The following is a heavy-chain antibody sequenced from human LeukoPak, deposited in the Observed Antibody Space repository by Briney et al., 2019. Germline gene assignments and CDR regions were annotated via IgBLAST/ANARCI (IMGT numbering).Heavy chain of an antibody. Sequence: SQTLSLTCVISGDSFSGNSVAWNWIRQSPSRGLDWLGRTYYRSNWINEYAASVKSRMSIDPDTSKNQFSLQLYSVTPEDTAIYYCAREESRTFAYWGQGTLVTVSS. J-gene: IGHJ4*02. CDR2: TYYRSNWIN. CDR1: GDSFSGNSVA. CDR3: AREESRTFAY. V-gene: IGHV6-1*01.